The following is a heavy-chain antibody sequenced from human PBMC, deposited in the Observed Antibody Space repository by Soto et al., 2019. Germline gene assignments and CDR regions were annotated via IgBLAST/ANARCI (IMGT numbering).Heavy chain of an antibody. CDR3: ARRIVATETFDY. J-gene: IGHJ4*02. CDR1: GYIFTSYA. V-gene: IGHV1-8*02. CDR2: MNPNSGNT. D-gene: IGHD5-12*01. Sequence: ASVKVSCKASGYIFTSYANHWVRQAPGQRLEWMGWMNPNSGNTDYAQKFQGRVTMTRDTSMSTAYMELRSLRSDDTAVYYCARRIVATETFDYWGQGTLVTVSS.